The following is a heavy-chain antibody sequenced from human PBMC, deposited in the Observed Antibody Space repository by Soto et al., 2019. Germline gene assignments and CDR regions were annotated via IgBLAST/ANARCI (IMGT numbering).Heavy chain of an antibody. CDR1: GFTFSSYA. CDR3: AKDSLPSSTWHLYHFDH. CDR2: IAGNDAGA. V-gene: IGHV3-23*01. J-gene: IGHJ4*02. D-gene: IGHD2-2*01. Sequence: EVQLLESGGGLVQPGGSLRLSCAASGFTFSSYAMSWVRQPPGQGLQWVSTIAGNDAGADFAESVRGRFTISRDNSKNTLYLHIDSLRGEDTAIYYCAKDSLPSSTWHLYHFDHWGQGTLVTVSS.